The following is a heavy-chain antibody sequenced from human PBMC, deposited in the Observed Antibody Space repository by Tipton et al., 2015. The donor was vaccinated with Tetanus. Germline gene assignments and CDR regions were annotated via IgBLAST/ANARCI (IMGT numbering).Heavy chain of an antibody. D-gene: IGHD1-1*01. Sequence: QLVQSGGGVVRPGRSLSLSCAASGFTFSSYGMHWVRQAPGKGLEWVAVIWYDGSEQYYANSVKGRFTISRDNSRDTLFLQMNSLTADDTAVYYCVRESESPGAFDMWGQGTVVAVS. J-gene: IGHJ3*02. CDR1: GFTFSSYG. CDR2: IWYDGSEQ. V-gene: IGHV3-33*01. CDR3: VRESESPGAFDM.